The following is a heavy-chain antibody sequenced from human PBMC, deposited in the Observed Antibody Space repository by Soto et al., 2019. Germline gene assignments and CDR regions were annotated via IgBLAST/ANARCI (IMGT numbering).Heavy chain of an antibody. CDR2: VYANGTT. CDR1: GDSMTSYY. J-gene: IGHJ4*02. V-gene: IGHV4-59*12. CDR3: PRTPLI. Sequence: PSETLSLTCSVSGDSMTSYYWSWIRWPPGKGLEWIGFVYANGTTSYNRSLRIRFSLSIDTSPNHFSLKLESVTTADSGGYYCPRTPLIWGQAILVTVSA. D-gene: IGHD2-15*01.